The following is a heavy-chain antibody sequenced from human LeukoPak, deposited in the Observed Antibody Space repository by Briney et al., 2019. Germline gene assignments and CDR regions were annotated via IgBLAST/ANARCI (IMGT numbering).Heavy chain of an antibody. CDR1: GYSISSGYY. D-gene: IGHD3-16*01. CDR3: ATTGEWVYYYYYMDV. Sequence: PSETLSLTCAVSGYSISSGYYWGWIRQPPGKGLEWIGSIYHSGSTYYNPSLKSRVTISVDTSKNQFSLKLSSVTAADTAVYYCATTGEWVYYYYYMDVWGKGTTVTVSS. CDR2: IYHSGST. J-gene: IGHJ6*03. V-gene: IGHV4-38-2*01.